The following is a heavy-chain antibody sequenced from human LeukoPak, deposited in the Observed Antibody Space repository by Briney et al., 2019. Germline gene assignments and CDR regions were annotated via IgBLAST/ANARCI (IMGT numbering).Heavy chain of an antibody. V-gene: IGHV3-21*01. D-gene: IGHD3-22*01. CDR1: GYTFSRYS. J-gene: IGHJ6*02. CDR3: VNPGWYYDSSGYSYYYGMDV. CDR2: ISSSGNYI. Sequence: PGGSLRLSCAASGYTFSRYSVNWVSQAPGKGLEWVSSISSSGNYISYADSVKGRFTITSDNAKNSLSLQMNSLRAEDTAVYYCVNPGWYYDSSGYSYYYGMDVWGQGTTVTVSS.